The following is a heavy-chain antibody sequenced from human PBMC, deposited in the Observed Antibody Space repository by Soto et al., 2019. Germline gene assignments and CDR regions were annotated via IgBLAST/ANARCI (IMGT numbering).Heavy chain of an antibody. V-gene: IGHV3-23*01. D-gene: IGHD2-15*01. CDR1: GFTFSSYA. Sequence: LRLSCAASGFTFSSYAMSWVRQAPGKGLEWVSAISGSGGSTYYADSVKGRFTISRDNSKNTLYLQMNSLRAEDTAVYYCAKDPRVTVVTPGYWGQGTLVTVSS. CDR2: ISGSGGST. J-gene: IGHJ4*02. CDR3: AKDPRVTVVTPGY.